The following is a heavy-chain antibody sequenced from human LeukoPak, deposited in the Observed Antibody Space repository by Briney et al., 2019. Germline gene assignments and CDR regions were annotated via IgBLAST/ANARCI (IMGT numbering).Heavy chain of an antibody. V-gene: IGHV1-69*05. Sequence: ASVKVSCKASGGTFSSYAISWVRQAPGQGLEWMGGITPIFGTANYAQKFQGRVTITTDESTSTAYMELSSLRSEDTAVYYCARMSPDYYYYYMDVWGKGTTVTVSS. CDR3: ARMSPDYYYYYMDV. CDR1: GGTFSSYA. CDR2: ITPIFGTA. J-gene: IGHJ6*03.